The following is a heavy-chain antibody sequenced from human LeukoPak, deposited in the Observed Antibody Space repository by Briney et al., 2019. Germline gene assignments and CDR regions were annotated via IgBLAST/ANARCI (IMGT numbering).Heavy chain of an antibody. CDR3: ARLGAGPTYYDFWSGYSSFYFDY. Sequence: SETLSLTCTVSGGSTSSSNYYWGWIRQPPGKGLEWIGGIHYSGNTYYNPSLKSRVTISVDTSKNQFSLKLSSVTAADTAVYYCARLGAGPTYYDFWSGYSSFYFDYWGQGTLVTVSS. V-gene: IGHV4-39*01. CDR2: IHYSGNT. J-gene: IGHJ4*02. D-gene: IGHD3-3*01. CDR1: GGSTSSSNYY.